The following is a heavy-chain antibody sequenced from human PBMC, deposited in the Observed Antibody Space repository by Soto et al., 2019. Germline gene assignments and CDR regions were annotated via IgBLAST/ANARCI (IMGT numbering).Heavy chain of an antibody. V-gene: IGHV1-18*01. CDR2: VGTANDNT. CDR1: GYTFTSSG. J-gene: IGHJ4*02. D-gene: IGHD3-22*01. Sequence: QVQLVQSGAEVKKPGASVKVSCKASGYTFTSSGMSWVRQAPGQGLEWMGWVGTANDNTNYAEKFQGRVTMTTDTSTATTYMELRSLRSDDTAVYYCARELNTDSSAYYSFAYWGQGTLVTVSS. CDR3: ARELNTDSSAYYSFAY.